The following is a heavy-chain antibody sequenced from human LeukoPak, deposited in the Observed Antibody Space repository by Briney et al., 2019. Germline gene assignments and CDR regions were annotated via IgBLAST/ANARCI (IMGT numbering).Heavy chain of an antibody. Sequence: GGSLRLSCAASGFIFSSYSMNWVRQAPGQGLEWVSYISSSSRTIYYADSVKGRFTISRDNARNSLSLQMNSQRAEDTAVYYCARDYDRGYWSSTSCYHFDDWGQGTMVTVSS. CDR1: GFIFSSYS. CDR3: ARDYDRGYWSSTSCYHFDD. J-gene: IGHJ4*02. V-gene: IGHV3-48*01. D-gene: IGHD2-2*01. CDR2: ISSSSRTI.